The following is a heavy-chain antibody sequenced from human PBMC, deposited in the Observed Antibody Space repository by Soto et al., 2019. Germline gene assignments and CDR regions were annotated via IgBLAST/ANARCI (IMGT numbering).Heavy chain of an antibody. D-gene: IGHD5-18*01. CDR1: EFSFRSYW. CDR3: ARVGRYGWDFDH. Sequence: GGSLRLSCAASEFSFRSYWMTWVRQAPGKGLEWVALINEDGSQKYYVGSVKGRFIISRDNAKDSVYVQMDSLRAGDTAVYFCARVGRYGWDFDHWGQGTLVTVSS. J-gene: IGHJ4*02. CDR2: INEDGSQK. V-gene: IGHV3-7*01.